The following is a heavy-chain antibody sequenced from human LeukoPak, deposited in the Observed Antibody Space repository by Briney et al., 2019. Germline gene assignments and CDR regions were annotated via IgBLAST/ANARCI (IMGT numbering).Heavy chain of an antibody. D-gene: IGHD1-1*01. CDR3: ARGPRGGNWNEALDY. Sequence: GESLKISCKASGYSFTTYWIGWVRQMPGKGLEWMGMFYPGDSDSRYSPSFQGQVTISADNSITTASLQWRSLKASDTAMYYSARGPRGGNWNEALDYWGQGTLVTVSS. V-gene: IGHV5-51*01. J-gene: IGHJ4*02. CDR2: FYPGDSDS. CDR1: GYSFTTYW.